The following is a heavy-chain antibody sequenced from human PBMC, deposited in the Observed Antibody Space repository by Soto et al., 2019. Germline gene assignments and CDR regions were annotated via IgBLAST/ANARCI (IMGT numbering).Heavy chain of an antibody. CDR2: INHVGGT. J-gene: IGHJ5*02. Sequence: SETLSLTCAVYGGFLSESYWTWIRQPPGKGLEWIGEINHVGGTNYNPSLKSRVTMSVDTSQNQFSLRLISVTDEDTAMYFCVRIRYQLPSSVLWLDPWGQGTQVTGSA. CDR3: VRIRYQLPSSVLWLDP. D-gene: IGHD3-16*01. CDR1: GGFLSESY. V-gene: IGHV4-34*01.